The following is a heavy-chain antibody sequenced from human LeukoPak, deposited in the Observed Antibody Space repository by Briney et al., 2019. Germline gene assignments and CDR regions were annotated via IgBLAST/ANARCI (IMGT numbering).Heavy chain of an antibody. D-gene: IGHD2-15*01. CDR1: GFTFSSYG. CDR2: IWYDGSNK. Sequence: GGSLRLSCAASGFTFSSYGMHWVRQAPGKGLEWVAVIWYDGSNKYYADSVKGRFTISRDNSKNTLYLQMNSLRAEDTAVYYCAKADGYCSGGSCYSDAFDIWGQGTMVTVSS. J-gene: IGHJ3*02. CDR3: AKADGYCSGGSCYSDAFDI. V-gene: IGHV3-33*06.